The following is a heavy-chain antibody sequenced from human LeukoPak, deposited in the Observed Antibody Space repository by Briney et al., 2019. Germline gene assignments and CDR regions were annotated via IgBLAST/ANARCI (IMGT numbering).Heavy chain of an antibody. CDR1: GYIFTTYA. V-gene: IGHV1-3*01. J-gene: IGHJ4*02. Sequence: ASVKVSCKASGYIFTTYAMHWVRQAPGQRLEWMGWINAGNGNTKYSQKLQGRVTMTTDTSTSTAYMELRSLRSDDTAVYYCARDGEHSSGWPLFDYWGLGTLVTVSS. CDR2: INAGNGNT. CDR3: ARDGEHSSGWPLFDY. D-gene: IGHD6-19*01.